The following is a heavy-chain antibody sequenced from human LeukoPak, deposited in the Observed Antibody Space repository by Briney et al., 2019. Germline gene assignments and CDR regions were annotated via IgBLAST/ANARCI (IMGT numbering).Heavy chain of an antibody. V-gene: IGHV4-4*02. Sequence: PSGTLSLTCAVSGGSISSDYWWSWVRQPPGKGLEWIGEIHHSGSANYNPSLKSRVSISVDKSKNQFSLRVSSVTAADTAVYYCATDGNFDLWGRDTLVTVSS. J-gene: IGHJ2*01. CDR1: GGSISSDYW. CDR2: IHHSGSA. CDR3: ATDGNFDL. D-gene: IGHD1-26*01.